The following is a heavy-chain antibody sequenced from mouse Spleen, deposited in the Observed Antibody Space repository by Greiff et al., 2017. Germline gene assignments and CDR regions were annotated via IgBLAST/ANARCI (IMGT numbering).Heavy chain of an antibody. CDR3: ARDITTVVATYWDGDY. CDR2: IYPRSGNT. J-gene: IGHJ2*01. V-gene: IGHV1-81*01. Sequence: QVQLQQSGAELARPGASVKLSCKASGYTFTSYGISWVKQRTGQGLEWIGEIYPRSGNTYYNEKFKGKATLTADKSSSTAYMELRSLTSEDSAVYFCARDITTVVATYWDGDYWGQGTTLTVSS. CDR1: GYTFTSYG. D-gene: IGHD1-1*01.